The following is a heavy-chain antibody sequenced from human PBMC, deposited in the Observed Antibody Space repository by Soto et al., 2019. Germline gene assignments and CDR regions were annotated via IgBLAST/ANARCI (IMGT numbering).Heavy chain of an antibody. Sequence: SVKVSCKASGGTFSSYAISWVRQAPGQGLEWMGGIIPIFGTANYAQKFQGRVTITADESTSTAYMELSSLRSEDTAVYYCAVQPPDTAMEDGMDVWGQGTTVTVSS. CDR2: IIPIFGTA. V-gene: IGHV1-69*13. CDR3: AVQPPDTAMEDGMDV. D-gene: IGHD5-18*01. J-gene: IGHJ6*02. CDR1: GGTFSSYA.